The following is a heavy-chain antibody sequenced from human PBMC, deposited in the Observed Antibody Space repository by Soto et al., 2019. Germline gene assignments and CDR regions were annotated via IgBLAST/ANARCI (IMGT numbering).Heavy chain of an antibody. CDR1: GGSISSGGYY. CDR2: IYYSGST. Sequence: PSETLSLTCTVSGGSISSGGYYWSWIRQHPGKGLEWIGYIYYSGSTYYNPSLKSRVTISVDTSENQFSLKLSSVTAADTAVYYWVREFCGGGSSLTLGNYFDSGGKETLVTVPS. V-gene: IGHV4-31*02. D-gene: IGHD2-15*01. J-gene: IGHJ4*02. CDR3: VREFCGGGSSLTLGNYFDS.